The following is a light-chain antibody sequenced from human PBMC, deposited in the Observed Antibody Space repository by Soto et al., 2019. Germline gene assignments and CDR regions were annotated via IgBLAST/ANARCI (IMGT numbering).Light chain of an antibody. Sequence: EIVMTQSPVALSVSPGERAALSCRASQSVGRNFAWYQQRPGQAPRVLIYGTSTRATGVPARFSGSGSGTDFTLTISSLPSEDFAVYYCQQYHNWPYTFGQGTRLEIK. CDR2: GTS. CDR1: QSVGRN. CDR3: QQYHNWPYT. J-gene: IGKJ2*01. V-gene: IGKV3-15*01.